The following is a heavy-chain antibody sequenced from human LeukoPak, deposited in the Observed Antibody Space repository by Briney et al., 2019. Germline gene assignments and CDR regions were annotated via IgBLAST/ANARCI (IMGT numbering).Heavy chain of an antibody. CDR1: GYTFTNYD. D-gene: IGHD6-6*01. CDR2: INTNSGNT. CDR3: ARAKLIAARRVHTGNWFET. V-gene: IGHV1-8*01. J-gene: IGHJ5*02. Sequence: ASVKVSCKASGYTFTNYDITWVRQATGQGLEWMVLINTNSGNTTYAQKFQGRATMTRTTSIRTAYMELSSPRCEATAVYYGARAKLIAARRVHTGNWFETWGQGALVTVSS.